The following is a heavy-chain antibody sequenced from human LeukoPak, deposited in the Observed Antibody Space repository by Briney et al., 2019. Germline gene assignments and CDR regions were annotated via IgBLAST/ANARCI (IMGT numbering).Heavy chain of an antibody. CDR2: IYSDGVNK. Sequence: PGTSLRLSCAASGFYLGNHGMHWVRQAPGKGLEWVAIIYSDGVNKYCADSVKGRFTISRDTSKNTLFLEMESLTTEDTAFYYCARHRASVFEGYMDVWGKGATVSVSS. D-gene: IGHD2-8*01. J-gene: IGHJ6*03. V-gene: IGHV3-33*01. CDR1: GFYLGNHG. CDR3: ARHRASVFEGYMDV.